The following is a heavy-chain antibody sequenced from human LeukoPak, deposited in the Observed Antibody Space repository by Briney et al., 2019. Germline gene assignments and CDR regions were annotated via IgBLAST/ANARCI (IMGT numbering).Heavy chain of an antibody. J-gene: IGHJ4*02. CDR2: INSDGSST. CDR3: ARYACGSGDSDY. Sequence: GGSLRLSCAASGFTFSSYWMHWVRQAPGKGLVWVSLINSDGSSTSYADSVKGRFTISRDNAKNTLYLQMNSLRAEDTAVYYCARYACGSGDSDYWGQGTLVTVSS. D-gene: IGHD3-10*01. V-gene: IGHV3-74*01. CDR1: GFTFSSYW.